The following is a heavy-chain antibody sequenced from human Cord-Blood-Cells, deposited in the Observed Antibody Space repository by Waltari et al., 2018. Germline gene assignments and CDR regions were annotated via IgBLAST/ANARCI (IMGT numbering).Heavy chain of an antibody. D-gene: IGHD2-21*02. CDR2: INHSGST. CDR3: ARGYRHRPREFVVVTAIPHAFDI. J-gene: IGHJ3*02. CDR1: GGSFSGYY. V-gene: IGHV4-34*01. Sequence: QVQLQQWGAGLLKPSETLSLTCAVYGGSFSGYYWSWIRQPPGKGPEWIGEINHSGSTNYNPSLKSRVTISVDTSKNQFSLKLSSVTAADTAVYYCARGYRHRPREFVVVTAIPHAFDIWGQGTMVTVSS.